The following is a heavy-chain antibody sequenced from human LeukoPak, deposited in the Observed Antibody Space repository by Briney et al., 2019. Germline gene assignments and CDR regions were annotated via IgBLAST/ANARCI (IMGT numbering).Heavy chain of an antibody. CDR1: GFTFSSYD. V-gene: IGHV3-33*01. Sequence: HPGGSLRLSCAASGFTFSSYDMHWVRRAPGKGLEWVASIWHDGNRKYHADSVEGRFTISRDNSKNTVYVQMNSLRADDTAVYYCTRAAGITGTSRDNWFDPWGPGTLVIVSS. CDR2: IWHDGNRK. J-gene: IGHJ5*02. D-gene: IGHD1/OR15-1a*01. CDR3: TRAAGITGTSRDNWFDP.